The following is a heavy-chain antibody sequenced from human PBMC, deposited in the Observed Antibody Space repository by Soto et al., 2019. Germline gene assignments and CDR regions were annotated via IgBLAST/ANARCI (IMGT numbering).Heavy chain of an antibody. J-gene: IGHJ3*02. Sequence: SETLFLTCTVSGGSISSYYWSSIRQPPGKGLEWIGYIYYSGSTNYNPSLKSRVTISVDTSKNQFSLKLSSVTAADTAVYYCARWPTMIVVGNRDAFDIWGQGTMVTASS. D-gene: IGHD3-22*01. V-gene: IGHV4-59*01. CDR3: ARWPTMIVVGNRDAFDI. CDR1: GGSISSYY. CDR2: IYYSGST.